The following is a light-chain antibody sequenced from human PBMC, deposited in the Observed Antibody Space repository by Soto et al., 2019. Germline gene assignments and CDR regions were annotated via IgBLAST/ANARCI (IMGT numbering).Light chain of an antibody. Sequence: EIVLTQSPATLSLSPGERATLSCRASQSVSSYLAWYQQKPGQAPRLLIYDASNRATGIPARFSGSGSGTDFTLTISRREPEDFAVYYCQQRSNWPYTFGQGTKLEIK. J-gene: IGKJ2*01. V-gene: IGKV3-11*01. CDR1: QSVSSY. CDR2: DAS. CDR3: QQRSNWPYT.